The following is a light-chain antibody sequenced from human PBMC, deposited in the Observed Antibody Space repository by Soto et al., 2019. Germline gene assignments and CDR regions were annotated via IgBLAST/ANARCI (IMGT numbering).Light chain of an antibody. J-gene: IGLJ1*01. Sequence: QSALTQPASVSGSPGQSITISCSGPTTDIHDFNSISWYQHHPGQAPKLIAYYVTRRPSGVSRRFSGSKSGLTASLTISGLQAEDEADYFCASSTTTNILLFGTATKLTVL. V-gene: IGLV2-14*01. CDR1: TTDIHDFNS. CDR2: YVT. CDR3: ASSTTTNILL.